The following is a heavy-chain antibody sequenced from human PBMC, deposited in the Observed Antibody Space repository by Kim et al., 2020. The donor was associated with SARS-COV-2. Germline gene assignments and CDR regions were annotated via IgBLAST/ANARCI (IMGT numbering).Heavy chain of an antibody. Sequence: LSLTCAASGFTFSSYSMNWVRQAPGKGLEWVSYISSSSSTIYYADSVKGRFTISRDNAKNSLYLQMNSLRDEDTAVYYCARKYGSGSYYNWFDPWGQGTLVTVSS. CDR3: ARKYGSGSYYNWFDP. J-gene: IGHJ5*02. CDR2: ISSSSSTI. D-gene: IGHD3-10*01. V-gene: IGHV3-48*02. CDR1: GFTFSSYS.